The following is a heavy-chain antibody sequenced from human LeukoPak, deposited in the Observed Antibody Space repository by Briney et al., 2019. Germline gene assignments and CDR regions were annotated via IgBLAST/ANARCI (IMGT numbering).Heavy chain of an antibody. V-gene: IGHV4-59*01. CDR1: GDFITAYY. J-gene: IGHJ5*02. CDR2: VYYSGST. D-gene: IGHD3-10*01. CDR3: ARGGYYGSGNDFRFDP. Sequence: SETLSLTCTVSGDFITAYYWSWIRQPPGKGLEWIGYVYYSGSTEYNPSLRSRVTISLEMSKHQFSLNLTSVTAADTAIYYCARGGYYGSGNDFRFDPWGQGTLVTVSS.